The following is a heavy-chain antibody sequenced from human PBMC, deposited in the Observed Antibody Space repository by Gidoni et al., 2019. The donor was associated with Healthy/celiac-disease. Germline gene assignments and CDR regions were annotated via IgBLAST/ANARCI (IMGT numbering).Heavy chain of an antibody. CDR1: GGSISSSSFY. CDR3: ARSGDYYDSSGYYYNYFDY. J-gene: IGHJ4*02. D-gene: IGHD3-22*01. V-gene: IGHV4-39*01. Sequence: QLQLQESGPGLVKPSETLSLTCTVSGGSISSSSFYWGWIRQPPGKGLEWIGSIYYSWSHYYNPSLKSRVTISVDTSKNQFSLKLSSVTAADTAVYYCARSGDYYDSSGYYYNYFDYWGQGTLVTVSS. CDR2: IYYSWSH.